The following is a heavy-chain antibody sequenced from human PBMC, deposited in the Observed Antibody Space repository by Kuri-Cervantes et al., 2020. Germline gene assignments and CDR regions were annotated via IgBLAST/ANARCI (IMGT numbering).Heavy chain of an antibody. V-gene: IGHV3-30*18. D-gene: IGHD3-22*01. Sequence: GGSLRLSCIGSGFTFSSYGMHWVRQAPGKGLEWVAVISYDGSNKYYADSVKGRFTISRDNSKNTLYLQMNSLRAEDTAVYYCAKDLMIVVEYYFDHWGQGTLVTVSS. CDR1: GFTFSSYG. CDR2: ISYDGSNK. CDR3: AKDLMIVVEYYFDH. J-gene: IGHJ4*02.